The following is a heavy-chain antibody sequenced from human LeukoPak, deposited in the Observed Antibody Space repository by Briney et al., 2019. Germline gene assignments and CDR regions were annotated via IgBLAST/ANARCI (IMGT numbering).Heavy chain of an antibody. CDR3: ARGGQDSSSWYPLFYYGMDV. CDR2: ISSSGSTI. J-gene: IGHJ6*02. D-gene: IGHD6-13*01. CDR1: GFTFSDYY. V-gene: IGHV3-11*01. Sequence: GGSLRLSCAASGFTFSDYYMSWIRQAPGKGLEWVSYISSSGSTIYYADSVKGRFTISRDNAKNSLYLQMNSLRAEGTAVYYCARGGQDSSSWYPLFYYGMDVWGQGTTVTVSS.